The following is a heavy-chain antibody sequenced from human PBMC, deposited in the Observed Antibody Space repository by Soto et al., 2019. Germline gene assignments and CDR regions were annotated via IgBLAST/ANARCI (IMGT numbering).Heavy chain of an antibody. D-gene: IGHD5-18*01. J-gene: IGHJ6*02. V-gene: IGHV3-21*01. Sequence: GGSLRLSCAASGFTFSSYSMNWVRQAPGKGLEWVSSISSSSSYIYYADSVKGRFTISRDNAKNSLYLQVNSLRAEDTAVYYCARDGSRWDTAMALYYYYGMDVWGQGTTVTVSS. CDR2: ISSSSSYI. CDR3: ARDGSRWDTAMALYYYYGMDV. CDR1: GFTFSSYS.